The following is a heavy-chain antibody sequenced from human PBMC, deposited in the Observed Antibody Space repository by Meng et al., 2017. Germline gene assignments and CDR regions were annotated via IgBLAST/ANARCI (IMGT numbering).Heavy chain of an antibody. V-gene: IGHV4-31*01. D-gene: IGHD3-22*01. CDR2: IYYSGST. CDR3: ARGRGYYYDSSGYSNNWFDP. Sequence: SETLSLTCTVSGGSISSGGYYWSWIRQHPGKGLEWIGYIYYSGSTYYNPSLKSLVTISVDTSKNQFSLKLSSVTAADTAVYYCARGRGYYYDSSGYSNNWFDPWDQGTLVTVSS. CDR1: GGSISSGGYY. J-gene: IGHJ5*02.